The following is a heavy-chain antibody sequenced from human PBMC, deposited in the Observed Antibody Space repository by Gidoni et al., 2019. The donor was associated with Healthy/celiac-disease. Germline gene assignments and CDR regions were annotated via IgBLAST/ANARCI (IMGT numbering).Heavy chain of an antibody. CDR2: ISYDGSNK. D-gene: IGHD5-18*01. CDR1: GFTLRTDG. J-gene: IGHJ4*02. V-gene: IGHV3-30*18. CDR3: AKVRYSYGSPTNYFDY. Sequence: QVQLVESGGCVVQPGRSLRLSCSASGFTLRTDGMPWVRPAPGKGLEWVAVISYDGSNKYYADSVKGRFTISRDNSKNTLYLQMNSLRAEDTAVYYCAKVRYSYGSPTNYFDYWGQGTLVTVSS.